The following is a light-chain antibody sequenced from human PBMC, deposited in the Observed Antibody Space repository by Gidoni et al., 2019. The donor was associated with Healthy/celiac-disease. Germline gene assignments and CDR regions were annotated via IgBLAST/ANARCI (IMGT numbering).Light chain of an antibody. Sequence: NFMLTQPHSVSESPGKTVTISCTGSSGSIASHSVQWYQPRPGSAPTTVIYEDNQRPSGVPDRFSGSIDSSSNSASLTISGLKTEDEADYYCQSYDSSNHVVFGGGTKLTVL. V-gene: IGLV6-57*02. CDR2: EDN. CDR1: SGSIASHS. J-gene: IGLJ2*01. CDR3: QSYDSSNHVV.